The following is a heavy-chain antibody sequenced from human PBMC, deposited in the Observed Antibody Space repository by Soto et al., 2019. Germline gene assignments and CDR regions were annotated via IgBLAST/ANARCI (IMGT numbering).Heavy chain of an antibody. V-gene: IGHV4-59*01. D-gene: IGHD3-9*01. J-gene: IGHJ6*02. CDR1: GGSISSYY. CDR3: ARDRYDILAPYYYGMDV. CDR2: IYYSGST. Sequence: SETLSLTCTVSGGSISSYYWSWIRQPPGKGLEWIGYIYYSGSTNYNPSLKSRVTISVDTSKNQFSLKLSSATAADTAVYYCARDRYDILAPYYYGMDVWGQGTTVTVS.